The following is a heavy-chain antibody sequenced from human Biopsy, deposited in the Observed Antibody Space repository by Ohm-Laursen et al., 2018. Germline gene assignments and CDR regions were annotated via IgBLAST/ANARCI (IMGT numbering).Heavy chain of an antibody. J-gene: IGHJ5*02. D-gene: IGHD2-15*01. CDR2: IHYMGST. Sequence: TLSLTCTVSGDSISGGGYYWSWIRQHPGKGLEWIGYIHYMGSTNYNPSLKSRVTISVDTSKNQFSLRLTSVTAADTAVYYCARDYGSGPLFDPWGQGTLVTVSS. CDR1: GDSISGGGYY. V-gene: IGHV4-31*03. CDR3: ARDYGSGPLFDP.